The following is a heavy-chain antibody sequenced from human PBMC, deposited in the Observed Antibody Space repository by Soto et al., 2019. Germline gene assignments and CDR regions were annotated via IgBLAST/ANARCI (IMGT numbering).Heavy chain of an antibody. CDR1: GFTFSSNW. D-gene: IGHD3-10*01. V-gene: IGHV3-74*01. CDR3: ARSGSYHAGFDY. Sequence: PGGSLRLSCAASGFTFSSNWMHWVRQAPGKGLVWVSRINSDGTTTNYVDSVKGRFTISRDNAKNSLYLQMNSLRAEDTAVYYCARSGSYHAGFDYWGQGTLVTVSS. J-gene: IGHJ4*02. CDR2: INSDGTTT.